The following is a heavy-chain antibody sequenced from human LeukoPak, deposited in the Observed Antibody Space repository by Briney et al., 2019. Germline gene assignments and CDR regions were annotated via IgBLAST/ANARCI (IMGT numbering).Heavy chain of an antibody. CDR2: ISGSGGST. V-gene: IGHV3-23*01. J-gene: IGHJ6*02. CDR3: AKAQTYYYYGMDV. CDR1: GFIFSNYA. Sequence: GGSLRLSCAASGFIFSNYAMSWVRQAPEKGLEWVSGISGSGGSTYSADSVKGRFTISRDNSKNTLYLQMNSLRAEDTAVYYCAKAQTYYYYGMDVWGQGTTVTVSS.